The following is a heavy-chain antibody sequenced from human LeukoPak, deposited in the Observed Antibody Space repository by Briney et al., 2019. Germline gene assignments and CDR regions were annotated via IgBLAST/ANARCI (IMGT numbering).Heavy chain of an antibody. V-gene: IGHV3-15*01. CDR2: IKSKAAGGTI. J-gene: IGHJ4*02. Sequence: GTLSLTCAVSGGSILSTNWWSWVRQPPGKGLEWIGRIKSKAAGGTIDYAAPVKGRFTISRDDSKTTVYLHMNSLKTEDTAVYYCTTVRSYYSNGDWGQGTLVTVSS. D-gene: IGHD3-22*01. CDR1: GGSILSTNW. CDR3: TTVRSYYSNGD.